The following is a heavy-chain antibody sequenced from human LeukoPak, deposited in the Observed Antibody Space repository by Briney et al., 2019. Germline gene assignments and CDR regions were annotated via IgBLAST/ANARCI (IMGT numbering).Heavy chain of an antibody. Sequence: GGSLRLSCAASGFTFSSYAMHWVRQAPGKGLEWVAVISYDGSNKYYADSVKGRFTISRDNSKNTLYLQMNSLRAEDTAVYYCASAYSSSSWGDYWGQGALVTVSS. CDR2: ISYDGSNK. CDR1: GFTFSSYA. D-gene: IGHD6-6*01. J-gene: IGHJ4*02. V-gene: IGHV3-30*04. CDR3: ASAYSSSSWGDY.